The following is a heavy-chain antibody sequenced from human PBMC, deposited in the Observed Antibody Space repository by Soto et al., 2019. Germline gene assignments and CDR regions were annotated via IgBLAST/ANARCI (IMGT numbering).Heavy chain of an antibody. Sequence: VQLLESGGGLVQPGGSLRLSCAASGFTFSSYAMSWVRQAPGKGLEWVSAISGSGGSTYYADSVKGRFTISRDNSKNTLYLQMNSLRAEDTAVYYCAKNMAATPISYYYMDVWGKGTTVTVSS. D-gene: IGHD2-15*01. CDR3: AKNMAATPISYYYMDV. V-gene: IGHV3-23*01. CDR2: ISGSGGST. CDR1: GFTFSSYA. J-gene: IGHJ6*03.